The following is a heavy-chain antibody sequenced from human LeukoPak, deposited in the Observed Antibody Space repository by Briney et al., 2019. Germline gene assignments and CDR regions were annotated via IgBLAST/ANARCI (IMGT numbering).Heavy chain of an antibody. CDR1: GFTFSSYW. CDR3: ARDLTPYYDFWSGYWY. V-gene: IGHV3-30*03. J-gene: IGHJ4*02. CDR2: ISYDGSNK. Sequence: WGSLRLSCAASGFTFSSYWMNWARQAPGKGLEWVAVISYDGSNKYYADSVKGRFTISRDNSKNTLYLQMNSLRAEDTAVYYCARDLTPYYDFWSGYWYWGQGTLVTVSS. D-gene: IGHD3-3*01.